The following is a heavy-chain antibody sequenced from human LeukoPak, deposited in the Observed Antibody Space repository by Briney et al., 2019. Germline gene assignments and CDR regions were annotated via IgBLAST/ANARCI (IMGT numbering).Heavy chain of an antibody. CDR1: GASFSGYY. Sequence: SETLSLTCAVYGASFSGYYWSWIRQSPGKGLEWIGEIFHSGTTNYNPSLKSRVTMSVDTSKSHFSLRLSSVTAADTAVYYCARHARVAAHTNHLDYWGQGTLVTVSS. CDR2: IFHSGTT. CDR3: ARHARVAAHTNHLDY. V-gene: IGHV4-34*12. D-gene: IGHD6-6*01. J-gene: IGHJ4*02.